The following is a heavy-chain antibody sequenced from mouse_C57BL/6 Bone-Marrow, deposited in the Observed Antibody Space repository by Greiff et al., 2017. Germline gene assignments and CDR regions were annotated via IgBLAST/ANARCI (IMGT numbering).Heavy chain of an antibody. CDR1: GYAFSSYW. V-gene: IGHV1-80*01. CDR2: IYPGDGDT. CDR3: ARNPSSSYWYFDV. J-gene: IGHJ1*03. Sequence: QVQLQQSGAELVKPGASVKISCKASGYAFSSYWMNWVKQRPGKGLEWIGQIYPGDGDTNYNGKFKGKATLTADKSSSTAYMQLSSLTSEDSAVYFCARNPSSSYWYFDVWGTGTTVTVSS. D-gene: IGHD1-1*01.